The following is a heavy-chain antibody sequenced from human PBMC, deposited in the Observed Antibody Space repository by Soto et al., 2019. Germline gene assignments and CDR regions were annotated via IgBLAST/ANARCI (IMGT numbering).Heavy chain of an antibody. V-gene: IGHV3-74*01. J-gene: IGHJ4*02. Sequence: LRLSCAVSGFTFSAYWMHWIRQVPGKGLTWVSRISDDGSTATYADSVKGRFIISRDNAKNTLYLEMNTLRADDSGLYYCARGPRVSSTGTGAHWGRGTLVTVSS. CDR1: GFTFSAYW. CDR2: ISDDGSTA. CDR3: ARGPRVSSTGTGAH. D-gene: IGHD3-10*01.